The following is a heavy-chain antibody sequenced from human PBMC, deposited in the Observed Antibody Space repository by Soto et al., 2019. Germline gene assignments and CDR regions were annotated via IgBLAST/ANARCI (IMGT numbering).Heavy chain of an antibody. J-gene: IGHJ4*02. CDR2: IFWDDDK. CDR1: GFSLSTSGVA. CDR3: AHRIRGYSGDVPAFDY. V-gene: IGHV2-5*02. D-gene: IGHD5-12*01. Sequence: QITLKESGPTLVKPTQTLTLTCTFSGFSLSTSGVAVAWIRQPPGKALEWLSLIFWDDDKRYSPSLKDRITISXXTXRXXVVLTLPNMDPVDTATYDCAHRIRGYSGDVPAFDYWGQGTLVTVSS.